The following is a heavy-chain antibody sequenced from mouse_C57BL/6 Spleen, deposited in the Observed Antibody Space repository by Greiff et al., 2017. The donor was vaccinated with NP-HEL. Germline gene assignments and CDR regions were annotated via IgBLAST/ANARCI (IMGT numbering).Heavy chain of an antibody. V-gene: IGHV1-42*01. D-gene: IGHD2-4*01. CDR1: GYSFTGYY. J-gene: IGHJ4*01. CDR2: INPSTGGT. CDR3: ARWGDYDDYAMDY. Sequence: EVQLVESGPELVKPGASVKISCKASGYSFTGYYMNWVKQSPEKSLEWIGEINPSTGGTTYNQKFKAKATLTVDKSSSTAYMQLKSLTSEDSAVYYCARWGDYDDYAMDYWGQGTSVTVSS.